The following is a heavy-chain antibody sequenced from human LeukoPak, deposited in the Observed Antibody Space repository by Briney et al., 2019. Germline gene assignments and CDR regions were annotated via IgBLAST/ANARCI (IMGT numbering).Heavy chain of an antibody. Sequence: PGGSLRLSCAASGFTFDSYAMGWVRQAPGKGLEWVSAISGSGGSTYYADSVKGRFTISRDNSKNTLYLQMNSLRAEDTAVYYCAKELYGSGSYLGFDYWGQGTLVTVSS. D-gene: IGHD3-10*01. CDR1: GFTFDSYA. CDR3: AKELYGSGSYLGFDY. J-gene: IGHJ4*02. V-gene: IGHV3-23*01. CDR2: ISGSGGST.